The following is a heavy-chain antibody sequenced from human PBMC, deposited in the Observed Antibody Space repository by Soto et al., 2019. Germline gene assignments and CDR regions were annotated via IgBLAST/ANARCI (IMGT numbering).Heavy chain of an antibody. CDR2: ISGSGGST. J-gene: IGHJ3*02. V-gene: IGHV3-23*01. CDR3: AKTIDSSSWYSNAFDI. Sequence: GGSLRLSCAASGFTFSSYAMSWVRRAPGKGLEWVSAISGSGGSTYYADSVKGRFTISRDNSKNTLYLQMNSLRAEDTAVYYCAKTIDSSSWYSNAFDIWGQGTMVIVSS. D-gene: IGHD6-13*01. CDR1: GFTFSSYA.